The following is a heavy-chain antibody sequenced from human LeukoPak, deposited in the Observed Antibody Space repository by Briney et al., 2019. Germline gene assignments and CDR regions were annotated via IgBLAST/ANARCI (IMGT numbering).Heavy chain of an antibody. J-gene: IGHJ4*02. CDR1: GGSMSSYY. Sequence: SETLSLTCTVSGGSMSSYYWSWIRQPAGKGLEWIGRIYTSGSTNYNPSLKSRVTMSVDTSKNQFSLKLSSVTAADTAVYYCARDSNYGSGSYVDYWGQGTLVTVSS. D-gene: IGHD3-10*01. V-gene: IGHV4-4*07. CDR2: IYTSGST. CDR3: ARDSNYGSGSYVDY.